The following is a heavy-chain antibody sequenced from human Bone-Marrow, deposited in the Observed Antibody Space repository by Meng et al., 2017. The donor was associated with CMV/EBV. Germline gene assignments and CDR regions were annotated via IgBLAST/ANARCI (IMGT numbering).Heavy chain of an antibody. V-gene: IGHV1-2*02. CDR2: INGHSGDT. D-gene: IGHD5-12*01. CDR1: GYSFTDYY. J-gene: IGHJ5*02. Sequence: ASVKVSCKASGYSFTDYYMHWVRQAPGQGLEWLGWINGHSGDTYYAQKLQGRFSLTRDTSISTAYMELTRLTSDDKAFYYCARRGGYEYSLFDLWGQGTQVTVSS. CDR3: ARRGGYEYSLFDL.